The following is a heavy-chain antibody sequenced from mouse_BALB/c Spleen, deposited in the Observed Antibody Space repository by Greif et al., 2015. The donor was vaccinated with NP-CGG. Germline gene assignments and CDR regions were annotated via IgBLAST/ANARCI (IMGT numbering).Heavy chain of an antibody. D-gene: IGHD2-1*01. CDR2: ISSGGSYT. V-gene: IGHV5-9-3*01. J-gene: IGHJ4*01. CDR3: ARQGYYGNEWVDH. CDR1: GFTFSSYA. Sequence: DVKLVESGGGLVKPGGSLKLSCAASGFTFSSYAMSWVRQTPEKRLEWVATISSGGSYTYYPDSVKGRFTISRDNAKNTLYLQMSSLRSEDTAMYYCARQGYYGNEWVDHWGQGTSVTVSS.